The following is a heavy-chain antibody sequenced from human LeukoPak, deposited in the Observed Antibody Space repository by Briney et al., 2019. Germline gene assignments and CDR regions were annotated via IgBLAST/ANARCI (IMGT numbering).Heavy chain of an antibody. CDR3: ARDRVVVVPAAMSSGYDY. Sequence: LGASVKVSCKASGYTFTSYYMHWVRQAPGQGLEWMGIINPSGGSTSYAQKFQGRVTMTRDTSTSTVYMELSSLRSEDTAVYYCARDRVVVVPAAMSSGYDYWGQETLVTVSS. J-gene: IGHJ4*02. CDR2: INPSGGST. CDR1: GYTFTSYY. D-gene: IGHD2-2*01. V-gene: IGHV1-46*01.